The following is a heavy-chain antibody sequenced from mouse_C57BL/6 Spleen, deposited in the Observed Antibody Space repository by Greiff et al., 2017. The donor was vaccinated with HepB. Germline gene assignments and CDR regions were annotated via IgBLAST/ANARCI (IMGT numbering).Heavy chain of an antibody. CDR3: ARWGYSNYYFDY. V-gene: IGHV1-61*01. J-gene: IGHJ2*01. CDR1: GYTFTSYW. Sequence: QVQLQQPGAELVRPGSSVKLSCKASGYTFTSYWMAWVKQRPGQGLEWIGNIYPSDSETHYNQKFKDKATLTVDKSSSTAYMQLSSLTSEDSAVYYCARWGYSNYYFDYWGQGTTLTVSS. CDR2: IYPSDSET. D-gene: IGHD2-5*01.